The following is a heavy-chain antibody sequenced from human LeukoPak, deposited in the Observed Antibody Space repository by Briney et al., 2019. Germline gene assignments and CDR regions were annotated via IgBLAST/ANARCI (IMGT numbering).Heavy chain of an antibody. V-gene: IGHV4-34*01. Sequence: PSETLSLTCAVYGGSFSGYYWSWIRQPPGKGLEWIGQINHSGSTNYNPSLKSRVTMSLDTSKNQFSLRLSSVTAADTAVYYCASLLTDIVATSNYYYYMDVWGKGTTVTVSS. CDR3: ASLLTDIVATSNYYYYMDV. CDR2: INHSGST. CDR1: GGSFSGYY. J-gene: IGHJ6*03. D-gene: IGHD5-12*01.